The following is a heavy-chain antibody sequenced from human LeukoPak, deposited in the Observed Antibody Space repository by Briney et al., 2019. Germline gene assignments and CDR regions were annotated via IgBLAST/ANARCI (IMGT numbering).Heavy chain of an antibody. J-gene: IGHJ3*02. CDR2: IYYSGST. Sequence: SETLSLTCTVSGGSISSGDYYWSWIRQPPGKGLEWIGYIYYSGSTYYNPSLKSRVTISVDTSKNQFSLKLSSVTAADTAVYYCARVVVVMRDAFDIWGQGTMVTVSS. D-gene: IGHD3-22*01. CDR3: ARVVVVMRDAFDI. CDR1: GGSISSGDYY. V-gene: IGHV4-30-4*08.